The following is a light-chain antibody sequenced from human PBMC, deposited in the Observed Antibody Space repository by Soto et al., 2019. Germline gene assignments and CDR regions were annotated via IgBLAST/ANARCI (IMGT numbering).Light chain of an antibody. CDR1: PSVSSN. CDR3: QQYNNWPRT. J-gene: IGKJ1*01. Sequence: EIVMTQSPAPLSVSPGARATLSCRASPSVSSNLAWYQQKPGQAPRLLIYGASNRATGIPARFSGSGSGTEFTLTISSLQSEDVVAYYCQQYNNWPRTFGQGTKVEIK. CDR2: GAS. V-gene: IGKV3-15*01.